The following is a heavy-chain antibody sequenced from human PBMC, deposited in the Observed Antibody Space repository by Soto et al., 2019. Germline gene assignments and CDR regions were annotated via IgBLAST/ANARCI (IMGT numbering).Heavy chain of an antibody. Sequence: ASGPTLVNPTQTLTLTCTFSGFSLSTSGMCVSWIRQPPGKALEWLARIDWDDDKYYSTSLKTRLTISKDTSKNQVVLTMTNMDPVDTATYYCARIRPRYCTNGVCRYYYYYYMDVWGKGTTVTV. D-gene: IGHD2-8*01. CDR3: ARIRPRYCTNGVCRYYYYYYMDV. CDR1: GFSLSTSGMC. V-gene: IGHV2-70*11. J-gene: IGHJ6*03. CDR2: IDWDDDK.